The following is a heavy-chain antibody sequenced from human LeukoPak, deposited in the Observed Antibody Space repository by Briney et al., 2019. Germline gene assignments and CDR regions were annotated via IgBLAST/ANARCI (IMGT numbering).Heavy chain of an antibody. Sequence: ASVKVSCKASGYTFTGYYMHWVRQAPGQGLQWMGWIYPNSGDTHFPQKFQGRVTMTTDTSITTAYMELSRLRSDDTAVYYCARGGNYGSGTYTAFDYWGQGALVTVSS. J-gene: IGHJ4*02. CDR1: GYTFTGYY. V-gene: IGHV1-2*02. D-gene: IGHD3-10*01. CDR2: IYPNSGDT. CDR3: ARGGNYGSGTYTAFDY.